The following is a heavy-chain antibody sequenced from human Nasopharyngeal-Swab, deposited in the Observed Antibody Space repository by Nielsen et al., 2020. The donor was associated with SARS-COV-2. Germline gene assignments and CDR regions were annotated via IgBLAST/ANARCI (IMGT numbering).Heavy chain of an antibody. V-gene: IGHV3-9*01. D-gene: IGHD3-22*01. CDR1: GFTFDDYA. CDR3: AKDRDHYYDSSGYPMFDP. J-gene: IGHJ5*02. CDR2: ISWNSGSI. Sequence: GGSLRLSCAASGFTFDDYAMHWVRQAPGKCLEWVSGISWNSGSIGYADSVKGRFTISRDNAKNSLYLQMNSLRAEDTALYYCAKDRDHYYDSSGYPMFDPWGQGTLVTVSS.